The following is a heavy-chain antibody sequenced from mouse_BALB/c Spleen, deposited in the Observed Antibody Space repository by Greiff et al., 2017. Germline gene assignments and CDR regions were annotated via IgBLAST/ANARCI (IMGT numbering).Heavy chain of an antibody. J-gene: IGHJ4*01. D-gene: IGHD4-1*01. Sequence: EVKVVESGGGLVKLGGSLKLSCAASGFTFSSYYMSWVRQTPEKRLELVAAINSNGGSTYYPDTVKGRFTISRDNAKNTLYLQMSSLKSEDTALYYCARPRANWVMDYWGQGTSVTVSS. CDR2: INSNGGST. CDR1: GFTFSSYY. CDR3: ARPRANWVMDY. V-gene: IGHV5-6-2*01.